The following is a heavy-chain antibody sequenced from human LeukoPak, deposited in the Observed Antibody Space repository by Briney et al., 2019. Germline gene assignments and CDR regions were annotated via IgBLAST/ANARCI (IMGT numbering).Heavy chain of an antibody. CDR2: TYYRSKWYS. D-gene: IGHD2-15*01. CDR1: GDSVSSDTAS. CDR3: ARLEVVVGAPGYYYGMDV. J-gene: IGHJ6*02. Sequence: SQTLSLTCAISGDSVSSDTASWHWIRQSPSRGLEWLGRTYYRSKWYSDFAVSVKSRITINPDTSKNQFSLQLNSVTPEDTAMYFCARLEVVVGAPGYYYGMDVWGQGTTVTVSS. V-gene: IGHV6-1*01.